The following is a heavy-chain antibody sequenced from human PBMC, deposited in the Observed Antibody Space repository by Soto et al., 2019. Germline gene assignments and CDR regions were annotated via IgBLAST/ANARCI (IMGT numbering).Heavy chain of an antibody. CDR2: IWYDGSNK. V-gene: IGHV3-33*01. CDR1: GFTFSSYG. Sequence: QVQLVESGGGVVQHGRSLRLSCAASGFTFSSYGMHWVRQAPGKGLEWVAVIWYDGSNKYYADSVKGRFTISRDNSKNTLYLQMNSLRAEDTAVYYCARERDYYGSGSPPVYGMDVWGQGTTVTVSS. D-gene: IGHD3-10*01. CDR3: ARERDYYGSGSPPVYGMDV. J-gene: IGHJ6*02.